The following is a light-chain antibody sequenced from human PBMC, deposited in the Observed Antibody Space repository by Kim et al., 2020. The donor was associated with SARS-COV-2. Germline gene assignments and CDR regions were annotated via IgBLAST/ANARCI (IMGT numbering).Light chain of an antibody. CDR2: DVS. J-gene: IGLJ2*01. V-gene: IGLV2-14*03. Sequence: GQSISIFCTESNSDIGAFEYVSWYQQYPGTAPKLLIYDVSNRPSGVSHRFSGFKSANTASLTISGLQAEDEAAYYCSSHTSSNTRVFGGGTQLTVL. CDR1: NSDIGAFEY. CDR3: SSHTSSNTRV.